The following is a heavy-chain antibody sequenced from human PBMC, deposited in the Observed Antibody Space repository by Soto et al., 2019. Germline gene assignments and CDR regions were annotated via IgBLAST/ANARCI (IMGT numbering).Heavy chain of an antibody. J-gene: IGHJ6*02. CDR1: GGTFSSYA. Sequence: ASVKVSCKASGGTFSSYAISWVRQAPGQGLEWMGGIIPIFGTANYAQKFQGRVTITADESTSTAYMELSSLRSEDTAVYYCASTGYCSSTSCYVDYYYGMDVWGQGTTVTVS. CDR2: IIPIFGTA. CDR3: ASTGYCSSTSCYVDYYYGMDV. D-gene: IGHD2-2*01. V-gene: IGHV1-69*13.